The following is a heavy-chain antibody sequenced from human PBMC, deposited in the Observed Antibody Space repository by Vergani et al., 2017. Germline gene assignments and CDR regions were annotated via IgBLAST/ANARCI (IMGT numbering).Heavy chain of an antibody. CDR1: GLTFSSYG. J-gene: IGHJ4*02. Sequence: QVQLVESGGGVVQPGRSLRLSCVVSGLTFSSYGMHWVRQAPGKGLEWVAVISYDGSNKYYADSVKGRFTISRDNSKNTLYLQMNSLRAEDTAVYYCAKDRLRVSGVVVIAPRFYFDYWGQGTLVTVSS. CDR2: ISYDGSNK. V-gene: IGHV3-30*18. CDR3: AKDRLRVSGVVVIAPRFYFDY. D-gene: IGHD2-21*01.